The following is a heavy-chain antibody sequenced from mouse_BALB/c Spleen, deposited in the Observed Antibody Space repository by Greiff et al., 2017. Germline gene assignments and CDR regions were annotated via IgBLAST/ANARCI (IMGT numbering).Heavy chain of an antibody. J-gene: IGHJ4*01. Sequence: QVQLQQSGAELVRPGTSVKVSCKASGYAFTNYLIEWVKQRPGQGLEWIGVINPGSGGTKYNEKFKGKATLTADKSSSTVYMELSRLTSEDSAVYFCARHEDDRYYYAMDYWGQGTSVTVSA. CDR2: INPGSGGT. CDR3: ARHEDDRYYYAMDY. CDR1: GYAFTNYL. V-gene: IGHV1-54*01.